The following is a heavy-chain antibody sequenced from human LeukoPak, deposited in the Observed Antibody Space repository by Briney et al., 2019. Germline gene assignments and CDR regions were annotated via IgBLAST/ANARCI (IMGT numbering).Heavy chain of an antibody. CDR2: IYYSGST. CDR1: GGSISSYY. Sequence: SEILSLTCTVSGGSISSYYWSWIRQPPGKGLEWIGYIYYSGSTNYNHTLMSRVTISVDTSKNQFSLKLSSVTAADTAVYYCARGYSSGWVGYFDYWGQGILAAVSS. V-gene: IGHV4-59*01. CDR3: ARGYSSGWVGYFDY. J-gene: IGHJ4*02. D-gene: IGHD6-19*01.